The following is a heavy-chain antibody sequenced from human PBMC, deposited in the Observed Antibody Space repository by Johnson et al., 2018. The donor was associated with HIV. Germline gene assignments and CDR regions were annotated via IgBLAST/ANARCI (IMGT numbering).Heavy chain of an antibody. Sequence: VQLVESGGGVVQPGRSLRLSCAASGFTFSSYAMHWVRQATGKGLEWVSAIGTAGDTYYPGSVKGRFTISRDNSKNTLYLQMNSLRAEDTAVYYCAKGGWWEGLEVKVAAAFDIWGQGTMVTVSS. CDR1: GFTFSSYA. D-gene: IGHD6-25*01. CDR3: AKGGWWEGLEVKVAAAFDI. V-gene: IGHV3-13*01. CDR2: IGTAGDT. J-gene: IGHJ3*02.